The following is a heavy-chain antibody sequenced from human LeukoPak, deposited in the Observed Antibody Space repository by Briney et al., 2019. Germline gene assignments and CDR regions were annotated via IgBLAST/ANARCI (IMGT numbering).Heavy chain of an antibody. J-gene: IGHJ3*02. CDR3: ARVPLTLDAFDI. CDR1: GGSISSSSYY. Sequence: SETLSLTCTVSGGSISSSSYYWGWIRQPPGKGLEWIGSIYYSGSTYYNPSLKSRVTISVDTSKNQFSLKLSSVTAADTAVYYCARVPLTLDAFDIWGQGTMVTVSS. CDR2: IYYSGST. D-gene: IGHD4/OR15-4a*01. V-gene: IGHV4-39*07.